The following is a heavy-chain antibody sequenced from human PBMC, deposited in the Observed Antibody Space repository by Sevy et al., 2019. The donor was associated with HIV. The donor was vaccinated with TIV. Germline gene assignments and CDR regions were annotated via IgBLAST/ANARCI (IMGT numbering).Heavy chain of an antibody. CDR3: AREGYGDYVLWYYFDY. CDR2: ISAYNGNT. D-gene: IGHD4-17*01. J-gene: IGHJ4*02. V-gene: IGHV1-18*01. Sequence: ASVKVSCKASGYTFTSYGISWVRQAPGQGLEWMGWISAYNGNTNYAQKLQGRVTMTTDTSTGTAYMELRSLRSDDTAVYYCAREGYGDYVLWYYFDYWGQGTLVTVSS. CDR1: GYTFTSYG.